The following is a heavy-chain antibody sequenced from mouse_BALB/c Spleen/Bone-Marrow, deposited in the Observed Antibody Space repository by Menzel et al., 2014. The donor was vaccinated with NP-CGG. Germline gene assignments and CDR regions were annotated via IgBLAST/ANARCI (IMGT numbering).Heavy chain of an antibody. CDR3: TRGGNWDDFDV. CDR2: ISSGSTAI. J-gene: IGHJ1*01. D-gene: IGHD4-1*01. V-gene: IGHV5-17*02. CDR1: GFTFSSFG. Sequence: EVKLVESGGGLVQPGGSRKLSCAASGFTFSSFGMHWVRQAPEKGLEWVAYISSGSTAIFYADTVKGRFTISRDNPKNTLFLQMTSRRSEDTAMYYCTRGGNWDDFDVWGAGATVP.